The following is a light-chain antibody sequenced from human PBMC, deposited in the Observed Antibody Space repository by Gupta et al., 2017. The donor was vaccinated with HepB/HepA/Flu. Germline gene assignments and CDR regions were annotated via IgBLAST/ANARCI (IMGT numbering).Light chain of an antibody. V-gene: IGLV3-1*01. CDR1: KLEDKY. CDR3: QAWDGSAAV. J-gene: IGLJ1*01. Sequence: SYDLSQPPSVSVSPVQAVSISRSGDKLEDKYVSWYHQRPAQSPVLFIFKDIKRPSEIPERFSGSNSGNTATLTSSGAEALDEADYFCQAWDGSAAVFGAGTKVTVL. CDR2: KDI.